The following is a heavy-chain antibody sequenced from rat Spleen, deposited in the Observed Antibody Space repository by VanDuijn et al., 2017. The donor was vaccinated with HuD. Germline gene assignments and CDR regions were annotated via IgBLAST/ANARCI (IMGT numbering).Heavy chain of an antibody. Sequence: EVQLVESGGGLVQPGRSLKLSCAASGFTFSDYNMAWVRQAPKKGLEWVATISYDGSSTYYRDSVKGRFTISRDNAKSTLYLQMDSLRSEDTATYYCARRTYYSGHFDYWGQGVMVTVSS. J-gene: IGHJ2*01. CDR2: ISYDGSST. CDR3: ARRTYYSGHFDY. CDR1: GFTFSDYN. V-gene: IGHV5-7*01. D-gene: IGHD1-1*01.